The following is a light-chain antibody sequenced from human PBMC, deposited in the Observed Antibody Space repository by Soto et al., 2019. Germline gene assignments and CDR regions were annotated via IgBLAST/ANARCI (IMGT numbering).Light chain of an antibody. CDR2: AAS. Sequence: EIMLTQSPGTLSLSPGDRATLSCRASQSVAGSSLAWYQQKPAQAPRLLIYAASNRPTGFPARFSCSGSATDFSLINNGLEAEDFAVYFCQQYGSSHLTFGGVTKVDIK. J-gene: IGKJ4*01. V-gene: IGKV3-20*01. CDR1: QSVAGSS. CDR3: QQYGSSHLT.